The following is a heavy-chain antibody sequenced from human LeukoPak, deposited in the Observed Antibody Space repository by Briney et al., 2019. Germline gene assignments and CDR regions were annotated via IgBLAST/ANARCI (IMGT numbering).Heavy chain of an antibody. D-gene: IGHD2-2*01. CDR1: GFTFSSYA. CDR2: ISGSGGST. CDR3: AKVGIYCSSTSCQGTDY. V-gene: IGHV3-23*01. Sequence: GGSLRLSCAASGFTFSSYAMSWVRQAPGKGLEWVSAISGSGGSTYYADSVKGRFTISRDNSKDTLYLQMNSLRAEDTAVYYCAKVGIYCSSTSCQGTDYWGRGTLVTVSS. J-gene: IGHJ4*02.